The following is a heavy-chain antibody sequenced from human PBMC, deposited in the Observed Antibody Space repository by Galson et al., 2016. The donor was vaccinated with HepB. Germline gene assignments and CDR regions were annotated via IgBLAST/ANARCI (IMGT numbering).Heavy chain of an antibody. J-gene: IGHJ3*02. CDR1: GFTFSNYA. CDR3: ARDWDCSSTSCLSDAFDI. V-gene: IGHV3-23*01. Sequence: SLRLSCAASGFTFSNYAMSWVRQAPGKGLEWVSTIGGSGANTYIGDSVKGRFTSPRDNSKNTLYLQMNSLRAEDTAVYYCARDWDCSSTSCLSDAFDIWGQGTMVTVSS. D-gene: IGHD2-2*01. CDR2: IGGSGANT.